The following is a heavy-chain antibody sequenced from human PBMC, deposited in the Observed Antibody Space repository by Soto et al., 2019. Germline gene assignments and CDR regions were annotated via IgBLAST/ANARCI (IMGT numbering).Heavy chain of an antibody. V-gene: IGHV1-18*01. CDR1: GYTFNTYF. J-gene: IGHJ4*02. CDR2: ISPHNGHT. Sequence: HVQLVQSGGELKKPGASVKVSCNTSGYTFNTYFITWVRQAPGQGLEWMGWISPHNGHTNYAEKFQGRVTMTADTITKTAYMELRNLRIDDTAVYYCARETVNSFDYWGQGTPVTVSS. CDR3: ARETVNSFDY.